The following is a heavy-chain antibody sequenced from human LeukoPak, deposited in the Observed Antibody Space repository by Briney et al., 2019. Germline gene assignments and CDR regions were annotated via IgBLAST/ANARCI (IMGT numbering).Heavy chain of an antibody. CDR2: IYPGDSDT. Sequence: GESLKISCKGSGYRFTSYWIGWVRQMPGEGLEWIGIIYPGDSDTRYSPSFQGQVTISADNSISTAYLQWSSLKASDTAMYYCARPRYSYAMYYFDYWGQGTLVTVSS. D-gene: IGHD5-18*01. V-gene: IGHV5-51*01. CDR3: ARPRYSYAMYYFDY. J-gene: IGHJ4*02. CDR1: GYRFTSYW.